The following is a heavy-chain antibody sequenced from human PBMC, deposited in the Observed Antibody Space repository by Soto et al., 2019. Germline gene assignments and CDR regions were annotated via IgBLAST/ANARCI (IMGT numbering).Heavy chain of an antibody. J-gene: IGHJ3*02. CDR3: ARGGIVVVVAAIDAFDI. V-gene: IGHV6-1*01. CDR1: GDSVSSNSAA. Sequence: SPTLSLTCAISGDSVSSNSAAWNWIRQSPSRGLEWLGRTYYRSKWYNDYAVSVKSRITINPDTSKNQFSLQLNSVTPEDTAVYYCARGGIVVVVAAIDAFDIWGQGTMVTVSS. CDR2: TYYRSKWYN. D-gene: IGHD2-15*01.